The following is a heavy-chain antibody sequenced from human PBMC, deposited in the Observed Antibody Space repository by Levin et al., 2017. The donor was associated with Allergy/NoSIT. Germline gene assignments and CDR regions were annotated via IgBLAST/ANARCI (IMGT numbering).Heavy chain of an antibody. CDR3: GREKAGTAPEY. V-gene: IGHV1-46*01. CDR2: IRPGDSST. Sequence: GESLKISCKASGYTFTSYYMQWVRPAPGQGLEWVGLIRPGDSSTVYAQKFQGRVTVTRDTSTSTVYMELSSLRSDDTALYYGGREKAGTAPEYWGQGTLVTVSS. CDR1: GYTFTSYY. D-gene: IGHD1-14*01. J-gene: IGHJ4*02.